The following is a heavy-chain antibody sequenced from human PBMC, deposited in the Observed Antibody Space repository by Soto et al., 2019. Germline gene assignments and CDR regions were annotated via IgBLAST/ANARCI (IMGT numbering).Heavy chain of an antibody. Sequence: QVQLVESGGGVVQPGRSLRLSCAASGFTFSSYGLHWVRQAPGKGLEWVAVISYDGSNKYYVDSVKGRFTISRDSSKKTLYLQMNRLRAEDTAVYYCAKLWDGADSRLYSYVRSLREDYGGQGTVVSVSS. J-gene: IGHJ4*02. V-gene: IGHV3-30*18. D-gene: IGHD3-22*01. CDR1: GFTFSSYG. CDR2: ISYDGSNK. CDR3: AKLWDGADSRLYSYVRSLREDY.